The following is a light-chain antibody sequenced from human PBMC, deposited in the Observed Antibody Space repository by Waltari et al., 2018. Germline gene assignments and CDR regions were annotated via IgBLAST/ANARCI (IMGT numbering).Light chain of an antibody. J-gene: IGLJ2*01. V-gene: IGLV1-44*01. CDR3: AVWDARLNGPV. CDR1: SSNVGGST. CDR2: DRK. Sequence: QSVLTQPPSASVNPGQRVTISCSGTSSNVGGSTVHRYQQFSGTPTKLLINDRKQWAYGVPDRFSGSKSGTAASLAISGLQSEDEADYFCAVWDARLNGPVFGGGTKVTVL.